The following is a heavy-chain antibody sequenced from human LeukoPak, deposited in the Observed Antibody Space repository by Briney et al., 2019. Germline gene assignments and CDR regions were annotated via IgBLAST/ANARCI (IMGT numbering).Heavy chain of an antibody. J-gene: IGHJ4*02. CDR1: GSTFSSYA. CDR2: IIPIFGTA. V-gene: IGHV1-69*01. Sequence: SVKVSCKASGSTFSSYAISWVRQAPGHGLEWMGGIIPIFGTANYAQKFQGRVTITADESTSTAYMELSSLRSEDTAVCYCARGRGDTAPYDYWGQGTLVTVSS. D-gene: IGHD5-18*01. CDR3: ARGRGDTAPYDY.